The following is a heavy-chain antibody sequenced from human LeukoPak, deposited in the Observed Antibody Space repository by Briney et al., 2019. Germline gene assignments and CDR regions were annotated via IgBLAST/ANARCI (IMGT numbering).Heavy chain of an antibody. CDR3: ARVLGAHRYGSIDH. D-gene: IGHD5-18*01. CDR1: GYTFTTYY. V-gene: IGHV1-46*01. Sequence: ASVKVSCKASGYTFTTYYMHWVRQAPGQGLEWMGIINPSSGSTSYAQRFQGRVTMTRDTSTSTVYMELSSLRSEDTAIYYCARVLGAHRYGSIDHWGQGTLVTVSS. CDR2: INPSSGST. J-gene: IGHJ4*02.